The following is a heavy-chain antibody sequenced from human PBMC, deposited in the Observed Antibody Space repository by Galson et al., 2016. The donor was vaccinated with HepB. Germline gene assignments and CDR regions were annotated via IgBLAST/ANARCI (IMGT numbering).Heavy chain of an antibody. D-gene: IGHD5-12*01. Sequence: LRLSCAASGFTFSTYSMNWVRQAPGKGLEWVSSISSSSSYIYYADSVKGRFTISRDNAKNSLYLQMSSLRAEDTAVYYCARLFGGYINYWGQGTLVTVSS. J-gene: IGHJ4*02. CDR2: ISSSSSYI. V-gene: IGHV3-21*04. CDR3: ARLFGGYINY. CDR1: GFTFSTYS.